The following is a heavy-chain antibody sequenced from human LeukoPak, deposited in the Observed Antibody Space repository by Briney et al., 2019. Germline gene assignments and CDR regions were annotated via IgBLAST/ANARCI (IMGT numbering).Heavy chain of an antibody. CDR2: ISYDGSNK. V-gene: IGHV3-30-3*01. CDR3: AREVHTTRSGKIHDY. J-gene: IGHJ4*02. D-gene: IGHD1-1*01. CDR1: GFTFSSYA. Sequence: GGSLRLSCAASGFTFSSYAMHWVRQAPGKGLEWVAVISYDGSNKYYADSVKGRFTISRDNSKNTLYLQMNSLRAEDTAVYYCAREVHTTRSGKIHDYWGQGTLVTVSS.